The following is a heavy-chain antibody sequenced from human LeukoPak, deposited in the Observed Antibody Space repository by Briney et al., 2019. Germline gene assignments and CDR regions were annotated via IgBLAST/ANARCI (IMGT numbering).Heavy chain of an antibody. V-gene: IGHV4-30-2*01. CDR3: ARVNSSGWYWFDL. Sequence: SETLSLTCAVAGGSISSGGYSWGWIREPPGKGLEWIGYSYHSGSTYYNPSLKRRVTISVDRSKNQFSLKLSSVTAADTAVYYCARVNSSGWYWFDLWGQGTLVTVSS. CDR1: GGSISSGGYS. D-gene: IGHD6-19*01. J-gene: IGHJ5*02. CDR2: SYHSGST.